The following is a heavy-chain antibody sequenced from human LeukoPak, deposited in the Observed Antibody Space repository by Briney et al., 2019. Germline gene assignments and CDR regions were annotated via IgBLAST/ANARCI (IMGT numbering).Heavy chain of an antibody. V-gene: IGHV1-8*01. Sequence: ASVKVSCKASVYTFTSSDINWVRQATGQGLQWMGWMNPDSGNTGYAQKFQGRVTMTRNTSTSTAYRELSSVRSEDAAVYYCARGGLRGGSGSAVFDYWGQGTLVTVSS. D-gene: IGHD3-10*01. CDR3: ARGGLRGGSGSAVFDY. CDR2: MNPDSGNT. J-gene: IGHJ4*02. CDR1: VYTFTSSD.